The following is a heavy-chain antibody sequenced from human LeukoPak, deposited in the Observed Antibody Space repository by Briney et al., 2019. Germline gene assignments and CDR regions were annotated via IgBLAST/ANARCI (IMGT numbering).Heavy chain of an antibody. V-gene: IGHV4-61*01. CDR2: IYYSGST. Sequence: PSETLSLTCTVSGGSISSGSYYWSWIRQPPGKGLEWIGYIYYSGSTNYNPSLKSRVTISVDTSKNQFSLKLSSVTAADTAVYYCARDGSSGVGGFDYWGQGTLVTVSS. CDR1: GGSISSGSYY. J-gene: IGHJ4*02. CDR3: ARDGSSGVGGFDY. D-gene: IGHD2-21*01.